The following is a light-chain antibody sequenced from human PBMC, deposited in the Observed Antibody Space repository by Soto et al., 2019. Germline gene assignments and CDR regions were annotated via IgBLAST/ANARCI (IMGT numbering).Light chain of an antibody. CDR1: QSISSW. CDR3: QQLDSMPIT. J-gene: IGKJ5*01. CDR2: DAS. Sequence: DIQMSQSPSTLSASIGDRVTITCRASQSISSWLAWYQQKPGKAPKLLIYDASSLESGVPSRFSGSGSGTEFTLTISSLQPDDFATYYCQQLDSMPITFGQGTRLEIK. V-gene: IGKV1-5*01.